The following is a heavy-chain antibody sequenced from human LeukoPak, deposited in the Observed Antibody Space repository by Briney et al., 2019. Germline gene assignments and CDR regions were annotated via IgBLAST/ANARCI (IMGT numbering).Heavy chain of an antibody. CDR3: ARHREDIVVVPFDY. CDR1: GGSISSSGYY. J-gene: IGHJ4*02. Sequence: SETLPLTCTVSGGSISSSGYYWGWIRQPPGKGLEWIGSIYYSGNTYYNPSLKSRVTISVDKSKNQFSLRLSSVTAADTAVYYCARHREDIVVVPFDYWGQGTLVTVPS. V-gene: IGHV4-39*01. D-gene: IGHD2-2*01. CDR2: IYYSGNT.